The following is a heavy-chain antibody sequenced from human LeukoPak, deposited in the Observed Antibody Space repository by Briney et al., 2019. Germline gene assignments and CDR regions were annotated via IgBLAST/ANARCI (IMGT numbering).Heavy chain of an antibody. V-gene: IGHV4-31*03. CDR2: IYYSGST. Sequence: SETLSFTCTVSGGSISSGGYYWSWIRQHPGKGLEWIGYIYYSGSTYYNPSLKSRVTISVDTSKNQFSLKLSSVTAADTAVYYCAREPTSRDGYKSYGMDVWGQGTTVTVSS. D-gene: IGHD5-24*01. J-gene: IGHJ6*02. CDR3: AREPTSRDGYKSYGMDV. CDR1: GGSISSGGYY.